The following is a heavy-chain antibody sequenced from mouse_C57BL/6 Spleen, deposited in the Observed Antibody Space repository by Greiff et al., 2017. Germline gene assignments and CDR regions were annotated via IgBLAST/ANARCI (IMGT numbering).Heavy chain of an antibody. J-gene: IGHJ2*01. CDR1: GFTFSDYY. Sequence: EVMLVESEGGLVQPGSSMKLSCTASGFTFSDYYMAWVRQVPEKGLEWVANINYDGSSTYYLVSLKSRFIISRDNAKNILYLQMSSLKSENTATYYCAREDRANYFDYWGQGTTLTVSS. D-gene: IGHD3-3*01. V-gene: IGHV5-16*01. CDR3: AREDRANYFDY. CDR2: INYDGSST.